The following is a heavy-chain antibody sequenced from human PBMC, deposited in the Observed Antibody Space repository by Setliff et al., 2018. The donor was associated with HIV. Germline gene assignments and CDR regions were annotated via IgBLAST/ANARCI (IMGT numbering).Heavy chain of an antibody. J-gene: IGHJ2*01. Sequence: GGSRRPSCTASGLNFGEYAMTWVRQAPGKGLEWVSFMRSKAYGGTAEYATPVKGRFTISRDDSKKIAYLQITILATEDTAIYYCMWQWAPFYLWGRGTLVTVSS. CDR3: MWQWAPFYL. D-gene: IGHD6-19*01. CDR1: GLNFGEYA. CDR2: MRSKAYGGTA. V-gene: IGHV3-49*04.